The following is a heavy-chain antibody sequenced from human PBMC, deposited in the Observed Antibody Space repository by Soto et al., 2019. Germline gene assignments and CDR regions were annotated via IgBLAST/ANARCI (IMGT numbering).Heavy chain of an antibody. Sequence: EASVKVSCKTSGFTFSTYDISWVRQAPGKGLEHVSTLSSNGIGTYYADSVKGRFTFSRDTSKNTLYLQMSSLRTEDTAVYYCVKDMGQAAVGIRYPYGLDVWGLGTTVTVSS. J-gene: IGHJ6*02. V-gene: IGHV3-64D*06. CDR2: LSSNGIGT. CDR1: GFTFSTYD. D-gene: IGHD6-13*01. CDR3: VKDMGQAAVGIRYPYGLDV.